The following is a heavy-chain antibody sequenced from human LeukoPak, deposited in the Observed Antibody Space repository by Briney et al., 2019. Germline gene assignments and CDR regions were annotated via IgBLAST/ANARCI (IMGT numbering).Heavy chain of an antibody. CDR3: ARTRGSGSYHFDY. D-gene: IGHD1-26*01. Sequence: GGSLRLSCAASGFTFSNYWMSWVRQAPGLGLEWVSSITSSSNFIYYADSVEGRFTISRDSAKNSLYLQMNSLRAEDTAVYYCARTRGSGSYHFDYWGQGTLVTVSS. CDR1: GFTFSNYW. V-gene: IGHV3-21*01. CDR2: ITSSSNFI. J-gene: IGHJ4*02.